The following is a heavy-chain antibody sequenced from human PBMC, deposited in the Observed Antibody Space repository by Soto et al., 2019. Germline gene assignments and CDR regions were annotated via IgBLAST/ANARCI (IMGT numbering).Heavy chain of an antibody. CDR1: GGSISSSSYY. Sequence: QLQLQESGPGLVKPSETLSLTCTVSGGSISSSSYYWGWIRQPPGKGLEWIGSIYYSGSTYYNPSLKSRVTISVDTSKNRFTLKRSSVTAADTAVYYCARLRGPAVTKYWYYGMDVWGQGTTVTVSS. V-gene: IGHV4-39*01. CDR3: ARLRGPAVTKYWYYGMDV. D-gene: IGHD4-17*01. CDR2: IYYSGST. J-gene: IGHJ6*02.